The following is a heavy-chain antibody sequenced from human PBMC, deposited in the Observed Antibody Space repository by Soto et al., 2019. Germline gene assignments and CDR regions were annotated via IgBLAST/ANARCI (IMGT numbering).Heavy chain of an antibody. CDR3: ARGKGFTIFEVVITDAFDI. D-gene: IGHD3-3*01. Sequence: SETLSLTCTVSGGSISSGGYYWSWIRQHPGKGLEWIGYIYYSGSTYYNPSLKSRVTISVDTSKNQFSLKLSSVTAADTAVYYCARGKGFTIFEVVITDAFDIWGQGTMVTV. CDR2: IYYSGST. V-gene: IGHV4-31*03. J-gene: IGHJ3*02. CDR1: GGSISSGGYY.